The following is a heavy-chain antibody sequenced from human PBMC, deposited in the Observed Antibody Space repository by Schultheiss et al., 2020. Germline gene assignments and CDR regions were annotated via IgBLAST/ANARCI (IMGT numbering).Heavy chain of an antibody. CDR3: ARVKQQLAPYYYGMDV. V-gene: IGHV1-69*13. D-gene: IGHD6-13*01. CDR1: GYTFTSYD. Sequence: SVKISCKASGYTFTSYDINWVRQAPGQGLEWMGGIIPIFGTANYAQKFQGRVTITADESTSTAYMELSSLRSEDTAVYYCARVKQQLAPYYYGMDVWGQGTTVTVSS. J-gene: IGHJ6*02. CDR2: IIPIFGTA.